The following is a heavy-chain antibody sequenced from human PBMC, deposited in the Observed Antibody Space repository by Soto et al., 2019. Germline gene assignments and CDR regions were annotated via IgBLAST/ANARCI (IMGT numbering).Heavy chain of an antibody. CDR3: VKDSGSSASATHFDY. CDR2: INWNSDTI. D-gene: IGHD6-6*01. CDR1: GFTFGDYA. V-gene: IGHV3-9*01. J-gene: IGHJ4*02. Sequence: GGSLRLSCAASGFTFGDYAMHWVRQAPGKGLEWVSGINWNSDTIAYADSVKGRFTISRDNAKNSLYLQMSSLRAEDTALYYCVKDSGSSASATHFDYWGQGTLVTVSS.